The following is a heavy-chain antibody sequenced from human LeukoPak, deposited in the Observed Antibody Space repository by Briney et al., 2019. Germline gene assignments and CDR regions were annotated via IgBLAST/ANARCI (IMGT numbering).Heavy chain of an antibody. Sequence: GGSLRLSCTASGFTFGDYAMSWVRQAPGKGLEWVGFIRSKAYGGTTEYAASVKGRFTISRDDSKSIAYLQMNSLKTEDTAVYYCTRGGEWLERDYWGQGTLVTVSS. D-gene: IGHD6-19*01. CDR2: IRSKAYGGTT. CDR1: GFTFGDYA. CDR3: TRGGEWLERDY. J-gene: IGHJ4*02. V-gene: IGHV3-49*04.